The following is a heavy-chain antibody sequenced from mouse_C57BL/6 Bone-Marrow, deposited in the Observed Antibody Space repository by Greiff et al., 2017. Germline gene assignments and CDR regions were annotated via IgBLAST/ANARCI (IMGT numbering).Heavy chain of an antibody. CDR2: IYPRDGST. CDR1: GYTFTSYD. V-gene: IGHV1-85*01. Sequence: QVQLKESGPELVKPGASVKLSCKASGYTFTSYDINWVKQRPGQGLEWIGWIYPRDGSTKYNEKLKGKATLTVDTSSSTAYMELHSLTSEHSAVYFCARLEFDGSSGDWYFDVWGTGTTVTVSS. D-gene: IGHD1-1*01. CDR3: ARLEFDGSSGDWYFDV. J-gene: IGHJ1*03.